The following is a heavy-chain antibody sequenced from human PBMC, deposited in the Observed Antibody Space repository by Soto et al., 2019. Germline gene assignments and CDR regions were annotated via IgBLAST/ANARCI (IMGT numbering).Heavy chain of an antibody. CDR3: AKDRMRVGGYFDY. Sequence: PGGSLRLSCAASGFTFSSYAMSWVRQAPGKGLEWVSAISGSGGSTYYADSVKGRFTSSRDNSKNTLYLQMNSLRAEDTAVYYCAKDRMRVGGYFDYWGQGTLVTVSS. CDR1: GFTFSSYA. V-gene: IGHV3-23*01. J-gene: IGHJ4*02. D-gene: IGHD1-26*01. CDR2: ISGSGGST.